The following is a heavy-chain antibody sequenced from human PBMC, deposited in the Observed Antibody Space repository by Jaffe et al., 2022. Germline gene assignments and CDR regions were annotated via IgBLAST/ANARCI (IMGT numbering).Heavy chain of an antibody. CDR3: ARDVAVYCGGDCS. CDR1: GFTVSSNY. J-gene: IGHJ5*02. V-gene: IGHV3-66*02. Sequence: EVQLVESGGGLVQPGGSLRLSCAASGFTVSSNYMSWVRQAPGKGLEWVSVIYSGGSTYYADSVKGRFTISRDNSKNTLYLQMNSLRAEDTAVYYCARDVAVYCGGDCSWGQGTLVTVSS. CDR2: IYSGGST. D-gene: IGHD2-21*02.